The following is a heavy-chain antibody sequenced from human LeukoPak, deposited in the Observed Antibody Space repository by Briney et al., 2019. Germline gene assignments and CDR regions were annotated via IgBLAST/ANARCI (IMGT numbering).Heavy chain of an antibody. D-gene: IGHD3-16*01. V-gene: IGHV3-30*18. J-gene: IGHJ4*02. CDR2: ISHDGSKR. CDR1: GFTFSRQG. Sequence: GGSLRLSCEASGFTFSRQGIHWVRQAPGKGLEWVAVISHDGSKRISADSVKGRFTVSRDNSKNTLYLQMNSLRAEDTAVYYCAKDIPATGERDYFDSWGQGTVVTVSS. CDR3: AKDIPATGERDYFDS.